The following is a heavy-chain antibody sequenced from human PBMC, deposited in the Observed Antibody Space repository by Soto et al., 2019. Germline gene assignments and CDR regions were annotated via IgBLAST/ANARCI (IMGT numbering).Heavy chain of an antibody. Sequence: SETLSLTCTVSGGSISSGGYYWSWIRQHPGKGLEWIGYIYYSGSTYYNPSLKSRVTISVDTSKNQFSLKLRSVTAADTAVYYCARENWGNSNWFDPWGQGTLVTVSS. CDR2: IYYSGST. CDR1: GGSISSGGYY. D-gene: IGHD3-16*01. V-gene: IGHV4-31*03. CDR3: ARENWGNSNWFDP. J-gene: IGHJ5*02.